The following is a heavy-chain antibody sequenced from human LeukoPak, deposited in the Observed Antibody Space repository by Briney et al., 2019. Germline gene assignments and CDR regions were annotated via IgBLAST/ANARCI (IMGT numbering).Heavy chain of an antibody. Sequence: PSETLSLTCTVSGYSISSGYYWGWIRQPPGKGLEWIGSIYHSGSTYYNPSLKSRITMSVDTSKNQFSLKLSSVTAADTAVYYCATSGYSSSWEIDYWGQGTLVTVSS. CDR2: IYHSGST. CDR3: ATSGYSSSWEIDY. D-gene: IGHD6-13*01. CDR1: GYSISSGYY. V-gene: IGHV4-38-2*02. J-gene: IGHJ4*02.